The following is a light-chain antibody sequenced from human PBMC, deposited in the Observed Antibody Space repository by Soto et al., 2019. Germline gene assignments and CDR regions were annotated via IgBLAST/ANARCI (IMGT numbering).Light chain of an antibody. J-gene: IGLJ1*01. CDR2: DVS. Sequence: QSALTQPASVPGSPGQSITISCTGTSSDIGAYNYVSWYQQHPGQAPKLVISDVSNRPSGISDRFSGSKSGNTASLTISGLQAEDEADYYCYSCSRSSGTRYVFGTGTQLTVL. V-gene: IGLV2-14*03. CDR1: SSDIGAYNY. CDR3: YSCSRSSGTRYV.